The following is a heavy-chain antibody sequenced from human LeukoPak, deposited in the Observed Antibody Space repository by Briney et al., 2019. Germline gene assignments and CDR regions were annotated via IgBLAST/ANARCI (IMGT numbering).Heavy chain of an antibody. V-gene: IGHV3-53*01. CDR2: IYSGGST. CDR1: GFTVSSNY. Sequence: GGSLRLSCAASGFTVSSNYMSWVRQAPGKGLEWVAVIYSGGSTYYADSVKGRFNISRDNSKNTLYLQMNSLRAEDTAVYYCARASSTSAFSGMDVWGKGTTVTVSS. J-gene: IGHJ6*04. D-gene: IGHD2-2*01. CDR3: ARASSTSAFSGMDV.